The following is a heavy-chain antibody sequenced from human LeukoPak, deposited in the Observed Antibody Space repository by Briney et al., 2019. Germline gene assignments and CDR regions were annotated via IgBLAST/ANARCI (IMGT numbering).Heavy chain of an antibody. CDR1: GGSISSYY. CDR2: IYYSGST. CDR3: ARDLLYYYDSSGYSGY. D-gene: IGHD3-22*01. V-gene: IGHV4-59*12. Sequence: SETLSLTCTVSGGSISSYYWSWIRQPPGKGLEWIGYIYYSGSTNYNPSLKSQVTISVDTSKNQFSLKLSSVTAADTAVYYCARDLLYYYDSSGYSGYWGQGTLVTVSS. J-gene: IGHJ4*02.